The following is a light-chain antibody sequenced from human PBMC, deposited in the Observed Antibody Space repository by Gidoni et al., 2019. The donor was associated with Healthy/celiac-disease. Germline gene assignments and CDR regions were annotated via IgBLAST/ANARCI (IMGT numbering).Light chain of an antibody. CDR3: QQSYSTPLLT. CDR2: AAS. J-gene: IGKJ4*01. Sequence: DIQMTQSTSSLSASVGDRVTIICRASQSISSYLNWYQQKPGKAPKLLIYAASSLQSGVPSRFSGSGSGTDFTLTISSLQPEDFATYYCQQSYSTPLLTFGGGTKVEIK. CDR1: QSISSY. V-gene: IGKV1-39*01.